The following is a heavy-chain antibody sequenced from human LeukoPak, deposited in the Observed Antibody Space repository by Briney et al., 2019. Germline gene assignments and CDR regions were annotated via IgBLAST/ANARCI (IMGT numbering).Heavy chain of an antibody. CDR3: AQFCGGDCYPPHDAFDI. J-gene: IGHJ3*02. Sequence: SVKVSCKASGGTFSSYAISWVRQAPGQGLEWMGGIIPIFGTANYAQKFQGRVTITTDESTSTAYMELSSLRSEDTAVYFCAQFCGGDCYPPHDAFDIWGQGTMVTVSS. D-gene: IGHD2-21*02. CDR2: IIPIFGTA. V-gene: IGHV1-69*05. CDR1: GGTFSSYA.